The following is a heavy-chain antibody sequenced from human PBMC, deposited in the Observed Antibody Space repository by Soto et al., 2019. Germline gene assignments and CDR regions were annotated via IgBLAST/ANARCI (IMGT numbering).Heavy chain of an antibody. CDR3: VTSLNYGFWGDGGRHYGFDD. Sequence: SSETLSLTCTVSGGSISSSYWWCWVRQPPGKGLEWIGKIYHSGSTNYNPPLKNRVTISVDKSNNQFSLRLSSVTAADTAVYFCVTSLNYGFWGDGGRHYGFDDWGQGTPVTVSS. CDR1: GGSISSSYW. V-gene: IGHV4-4*02. CDR2: IYHSGST. J-gene: IGHJ4*02. D-gene: IGHD3-3*01.